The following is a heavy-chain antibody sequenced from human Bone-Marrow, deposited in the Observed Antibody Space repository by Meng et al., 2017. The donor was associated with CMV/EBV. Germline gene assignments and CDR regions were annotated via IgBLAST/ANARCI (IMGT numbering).Heavy chain of an antibody. D-gene: IGHD6-25*01. CDR3: ARGVERPVVVPSALPDLPFDP. Sequence: ASVKVSCKASGYTFTGYYMHWVRQAPGQGLEWMGWINPNSGGTNYAQKFQGRVTMTRDTSISPPYIELSRLRSDDTAVYYCARGVERPVVVPSALPDLPFDPWGPVTLVTVSS. CDR2: INPNSGGT. J-gene: IGHJ5*02. V-gene: IGHV1-2*02. CDR1: GYTFTGYY.